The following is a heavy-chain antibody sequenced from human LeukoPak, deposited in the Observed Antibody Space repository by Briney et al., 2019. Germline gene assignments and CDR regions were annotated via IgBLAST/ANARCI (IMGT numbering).Heavy chain of an antibody. V-gene: IGHV3-30*18. CDR3: AKLGSPIRGSGWANRAFDI. Sequence: GGSLRLSCAASGFTFSSYGMHWVRQAPGKGLEWVAVISYDGSNKYYADSVKGRFTISRDNSKNTLYLQMNSLRAEDTAVYYCAKLGSPIRGSGWANRAFDIWGQGTMVTVSS. CDR2: ISYDGSNK. D-gene: IGHD6-19*01. J-gene: IGHJ3*02. CDR1: GFTFSSYG.